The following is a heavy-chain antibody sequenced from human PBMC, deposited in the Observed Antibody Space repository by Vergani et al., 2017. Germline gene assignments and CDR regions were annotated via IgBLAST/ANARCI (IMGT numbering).Heavy chain of an antibody. CDR2: IKQDGSEK. J-gene: IGHJ4*02. CDR3: ARDGGGYSYGYGPFDY. Sequence: EVQLLESGGGLVQPGGSLRLSCAASGFTFSSYAMSWVRQAPGKGLEWVANIKQDGSEKYYVDHVKGRFTISRDNAKNSLYLQMNSLRSEDTAVYYCARDGGGYSYGYGPFDYWGQGTLVTVSS. V-gene: IGHV3-7*01. CDR1: GFTFSSYA. D-gene: IGHD5-18*01.